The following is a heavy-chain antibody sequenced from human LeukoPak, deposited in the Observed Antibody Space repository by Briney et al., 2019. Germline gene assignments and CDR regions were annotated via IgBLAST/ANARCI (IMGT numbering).Heavy chain of an antibody. Sequence: ASVKVSCKASGYTFTSYDINWVRQATGQGLEWMGWKNPNSGNTGYAQKFQGRVTMTRNTSISTAYMELSSLRSEDTAVYYCARDSGSYEDWFDPWGQGTLVTVSS. V-gene: IGHV1-8*02. CDR3: ARDSGSYEDWFDP. CDR2: KNPNSGNT. D-gene: IGHD1-26*01. CDR1: GYTFTSYD. J-gene: IGHJ5*02.